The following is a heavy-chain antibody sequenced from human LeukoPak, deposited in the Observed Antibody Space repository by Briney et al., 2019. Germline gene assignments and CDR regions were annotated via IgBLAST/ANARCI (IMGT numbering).Heavy chain of an antibody. V-gene: IGHV1-18*04. J-gene: IGHJ5*02. Sequence: GASVKVSCKASGYTFTVYYMNWVRQAPGQGLEWMGCISAYNGNTNYAQKLQGRVTMTTDTSTSTAYMELRSLRSDDTAVYYCARAGVLWSDAFAYWFDPWGQGTLVTVSS. CDR2: ISAYNGNT. CDR3: ARAGVLWSDAFAYWFDP. D-gene: IGHD3-16*01. CDR1: GYTFTVYY.